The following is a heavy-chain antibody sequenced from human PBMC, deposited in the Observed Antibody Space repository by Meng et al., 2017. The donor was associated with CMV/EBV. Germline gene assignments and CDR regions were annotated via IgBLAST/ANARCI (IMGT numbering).Heavy chain of an antibody. J-gene: IGHJ5*02. D-gene: IGHD1-26*01. CDR3: ASHYGRYSGSYYGWFDP. V-gene: IGHV4-59*01. CDR2: IYYSGST. CDR1: GGSISSYY. Sequence: QVQLQESGPGLVKPSETLSLTCTVSGGSISSYYWSWIRQPPGKGLEWIGYIYYSGSTNYNPSLKSRVTISVDTSKNQFSLKLSSVTAADTAVYYCASHYGRYSGSYYGWFDPWGQGTLVTVSS.